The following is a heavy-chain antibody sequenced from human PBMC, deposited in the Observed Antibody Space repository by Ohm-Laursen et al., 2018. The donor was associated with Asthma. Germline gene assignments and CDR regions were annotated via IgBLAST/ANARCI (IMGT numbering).Heavy chain of an antibody. CDR2: ISYDGSNK. CDR1: GFTFSSYG. D-gene: IGHD3-3*01. V-gene: IGHV3-30*03. Sequence: SLRLSCAASGFTFSSYGMHWVRQAPGKGLEWVAVISYDGSNKYYADSVKGRFTISRDNSKNTLYLQMNSLRAEDTAVYYCARGEYVLRFLEWLPRSDYYYGMDVWGQGTTVTVSS. CDR3: ARGEYVLRFLEWLPRSDYYYGMDV. J-gene: IGHJ6*02.